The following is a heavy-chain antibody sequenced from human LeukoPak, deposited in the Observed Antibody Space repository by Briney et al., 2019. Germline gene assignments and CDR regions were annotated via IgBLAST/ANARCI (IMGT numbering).Heavy chain of an antibody. CDR1: GGSISSYY. CDR3: ARGRAYCGGDCYPPLYYYYYMDV. Sequence: PSETLSLTCTVSGGSISSYYWSWIRQPAGKGLEWIGRIYTSGSTNYNPSLKSRVTMSVDTSKNQFSLKLSSVAAADTAVYYCARGRAYCGGDCYPPLYYYYYMDVWGKGTTVTISS. J-gene: IGHJ6*03. D-gene: IGHD2-21*02. CDR2: IYTSGST. V-gene: IGHV4-4*07.